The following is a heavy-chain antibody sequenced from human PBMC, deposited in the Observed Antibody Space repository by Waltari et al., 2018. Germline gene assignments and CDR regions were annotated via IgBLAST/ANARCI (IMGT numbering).Heavy chain of an antibody. CDR1: GCTFSSYR. CDR3: ARGSGGYSYGYGY. CDR2: ISSSSSYI. V-gene: IGHV3-21*01. J-gene: IGHJ4*02. D-gene: IGHD5-18*01. Sequence: EVQLVESGGGLVKPGGSLRLSCAASGCTFSSYRMNWVRQAPGKGLEWVSSISSSSSYIYYADSVKGRFTISRDNAKNSLYLQMNSLRAEDTAVYYCARGSGGYSYGYGYWGQGTLVTVSS.